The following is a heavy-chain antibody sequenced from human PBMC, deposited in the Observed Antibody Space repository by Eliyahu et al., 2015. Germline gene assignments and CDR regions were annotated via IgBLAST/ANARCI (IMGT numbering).Heavy chain of an antibody. D-gene: IGHD1-26*01. CDR1: GFSLTTVGVG. V-gene: IGHV2-5*02. CDR3: VRHRRQPNFWGAHFPEEGFDP. J-gene: IGHJ5*02. CDR2: ISWDDDQ. Sequence: QITLKESGPTLVKPTQTLTLTCPFSGFSLTTVGVGVGWIRQPPGKALAWLALISWDDDQRYSPSLRARLTITKDTSKNQVVLSMTNMDPGDTATYYCVRHRRQPNFWGAHFPEEGFDPWGQGTQV.